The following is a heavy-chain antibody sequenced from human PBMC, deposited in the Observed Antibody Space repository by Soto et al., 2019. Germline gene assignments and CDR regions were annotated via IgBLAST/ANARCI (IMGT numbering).Heavy chain of an antibody. J-gene: IGHJ5*02. Sequence: QVQLVESGGGVVQPGRSLRLSCAASGFTFSSYGMHWVRQAPGKGLEWVAVISYDGSNKYYADSVKGRFTISRDNSKNTLYLQMNSLRAEDTAVYYCAKSDSGTLNFVPWGQGTLVTVSS. V-gene: IGHV3-30*18. CDR3: AKSDSGTLNFVP. CDR2: ISYDGSNK. D-gene: IGHD3-10*01. CDR1: GFTFSSYG.